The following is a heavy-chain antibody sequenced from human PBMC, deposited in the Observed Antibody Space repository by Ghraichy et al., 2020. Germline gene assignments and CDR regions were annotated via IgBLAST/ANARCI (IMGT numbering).Heavy chain of an antibody. CDR3: ARAGWVLVAATPLDY. CDR2: ISNSGNTI. D-gene: IGHD2-15*01. V-gene: IGHV3-11*01. J-gene: IGHJ4*02. CDR1: GFTFSDYY. Sequence: GGSLRLSCAASGFTFSDYYMSWIRQAPGKGLEWVSFISNSGNTIYFPGSLKGRFTISRDNAKNSLYLQMNSLRAEDTAVYYCARAGWVLVAATPLDYWGQGTLVTVSS.